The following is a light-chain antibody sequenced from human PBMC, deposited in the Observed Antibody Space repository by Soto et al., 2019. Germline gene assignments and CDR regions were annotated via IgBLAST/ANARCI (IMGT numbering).Light chain of an antibody. CDR2: GAS. CDR3: QQYGSSPSWT. CDR1: QSVSSNY. J-gene: IGKJ5*01. V-gene: IGKV3-20*01. Sequence: EIVLTQSPGTLSLSPGERATLSCRASQSVSSNYFAWYQQKPGQAPRLLISGASSRATGIPDRFSGSGSGTDFTLTISRLEPEDFAVYYCQQYGSSPSWTFGQGTRLEIK.